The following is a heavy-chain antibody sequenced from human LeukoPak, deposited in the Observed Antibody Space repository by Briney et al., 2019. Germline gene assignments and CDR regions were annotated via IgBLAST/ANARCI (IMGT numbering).Heavy chain of an antibody. CDR1: GFTFSNYN. D-gene: IGHD3-3*01. CDR2: ISSSSTTI. V-gene: IGHV3-48*01. Sequence: GGSLRLSCPASGFTFSNYNMNWVRQAPGKGLEWLSYISSSSTTIYYADSVKGRFTISRDNAKNSLYLQMNSLRAEDTAVYYCARASDFWSGAYYYYMDVWGKGTTVTVSS. J-gene: IGHJ6*03. CDR3: ARASDFWSGAYYYYMDV.